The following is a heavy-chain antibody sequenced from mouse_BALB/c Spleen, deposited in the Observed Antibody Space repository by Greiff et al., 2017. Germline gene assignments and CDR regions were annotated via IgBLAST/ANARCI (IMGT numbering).Heavy chain of an antibody. CDR2: ISDGGSYT. CDR1: GFTFSDYY. CDR3: SAYYGNYDDAMDY. J-gene: IGHJ4*01. Sequence: EVQVVESGGGLVKPGGSLKLSCAASGFTFSDYYMYWVRQTPEKRLEWVATISDGGSYTYYPDSVKGRFTISRDNAKNNLYLQMSSLKSEDTAMYYCSAYYGNYDDAMDYWGQGTSVTVSS. D-gene: IGHD2-10*01. V-gene: IGHV5-4*02.